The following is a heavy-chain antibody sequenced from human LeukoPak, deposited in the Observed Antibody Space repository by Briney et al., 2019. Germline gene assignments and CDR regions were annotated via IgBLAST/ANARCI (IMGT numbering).Heavy chain of an antibody. CDR3: VRGGTMAP. D-gene: IGHD2-15*01. CDR1: GYTLTNCY. J-gene: IGHJ5*02. V-gene: IGHV1-46*04. Sequence: ASVKVSCKASGYTLTNCYMHWLRQPPGQGLDWVGIINPRGGAASYAQKLQGRVAMTRDTSTNTVYMDLSSLRSEDTAVYYCVRGGTMAPWGQGTLVTVSS. CDR2: INPRGGAA.